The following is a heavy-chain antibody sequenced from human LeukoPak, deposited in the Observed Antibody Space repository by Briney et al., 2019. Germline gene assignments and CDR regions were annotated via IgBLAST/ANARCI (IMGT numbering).Heavy chain of an antibody. D-gene: IGHD5-24*01. CDR1: GGSISSYY. J-gene: IGHJ3*02. CDR3: ARDLRDGYNLADAFDI. Sequence: SETLSLTCTVSGGSISSYYWSWIRQPPGKGLEWIGYIYYSGSTYYNPSLKSRVTISVDTSKNQFSLKLSSVTAADTAVYYCARDLRDGYNLADAFDIWGQGTMVTVSS. V-gene: IGHV4-59*08. CDR2: IYYSGST.